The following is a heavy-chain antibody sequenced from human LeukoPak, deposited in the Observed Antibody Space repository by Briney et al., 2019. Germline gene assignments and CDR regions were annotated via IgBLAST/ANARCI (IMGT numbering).Heavy chain of an antibody. CDR2: INPNSGST. CDR1: GYTFTGYY. CDR3: ARSRTVPATPGY. D-gene: IGHD2-2*01. V-gene: IGHV1-46*01. J-gene: IGHJ4*02. Sequence: ASVKVSCKASGYTFTGYYMHWVRQAPGQGLEWMGWINPNSGSTSYAQKFQGRVTMTRDMSTSTVYMELSSLRSEDTAVYYCARSRTVPATPGYWGQGTLVIVSS.